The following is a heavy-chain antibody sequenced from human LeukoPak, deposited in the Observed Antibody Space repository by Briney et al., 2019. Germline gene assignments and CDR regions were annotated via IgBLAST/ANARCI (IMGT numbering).Heavy chain of an antibody. D-gene: IGHD1-1*01. CDR2: IHYSGST. J-gene: IGHJ4*02. V-gene: IGHV4-61*01. CDR1: VGSVSGGNYY. Sequence: SETLSLTCTVSVGSVSGGNYYCSWIRQSPGKGLEWIGYIHYSGSTVHNPSLKSRVTMSIDTSKNQFSLNLSSVTAADTAVYYCARTGSTGGYWGQGTLVTVSS. CDR3: ARTGSTGGY.